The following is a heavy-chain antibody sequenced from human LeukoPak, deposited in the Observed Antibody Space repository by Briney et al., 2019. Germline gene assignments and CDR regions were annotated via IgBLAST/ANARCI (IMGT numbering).Heavy chain of an antibody. V-gene: IGHV4-38-2*02. CDR1: GGSISSYY. CDR3: ARLEEYYDSSGYTGY. J-gene: IGHJ4*02. CDR2: IYHSGST. D-gene: IGHD3-22*01. Sequence: SETLSLTCTVSGGSISSYYWGWIRQPPGKGLEWIGSIYHSGSTYYNPSLKSRVTISVDTSKNQFSLKLSSVTAADTAVYYCARLEEYYDSSGYTGYWGQGTLVTVSS.